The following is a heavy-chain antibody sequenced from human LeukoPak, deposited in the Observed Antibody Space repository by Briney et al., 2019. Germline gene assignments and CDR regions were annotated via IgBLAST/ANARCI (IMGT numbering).Heavy chain of an antibody. J-gene: IGHJ1*01. D-gene: IGHD3-22*01. CDR1: GGSISSYY. V-gene: IGHV4-59*12. CDR3: ARAVDSSGFSSFQY. CDR2: IYYTGST. Sequence: SETLSLTCTVSGGSISSYYWSWIRQPPGKGLEWIGSIYYTGSTYYNPSLKSRVTISVDTSKNQFSLKLISVTAADTAVYYCARAVDSSGFSSFQYWGQGTLVTVSS.